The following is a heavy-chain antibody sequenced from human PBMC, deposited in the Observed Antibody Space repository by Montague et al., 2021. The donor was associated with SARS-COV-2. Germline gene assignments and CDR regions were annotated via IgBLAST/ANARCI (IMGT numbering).Heavy chain of an antibody. J-gene: IGHJ2*01. Sequence: TLSLTCTVSGGSNSGDNYYWTWIRQHPGKGLEWIAYIYYTGSTYYXPSLQSRLRTSLDTSKNQFSLTLTSVTPADTAIYYCARNRGWGSRGAGYIDLWGRGALVTVSS. CDR3: ARNRGWGSRGAGYIDL. CDR1: GGSNSGDNYY. V-gene: IGHV4-31*03. CDR2: IYYTGST. D-gene: IGHD7-27*01.